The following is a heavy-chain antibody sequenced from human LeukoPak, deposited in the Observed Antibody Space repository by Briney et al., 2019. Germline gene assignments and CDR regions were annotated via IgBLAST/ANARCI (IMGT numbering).Heavy chain of an antibody. V-gene: IGHV3-23*01. CDR3: AKNTHEGIPAAISWYFQH. CDR1: GFTFSSYA. Sequence: GGSLRLSCAASGFTFSSYAMSWVRQAPGKGLEWVSAISGSGGSTYYADSVKGRFTISRDNSKNTLYLQMNSLRAEGTAVYYCAKNTHEGIPAAISWYFQHWGQGTLVTVSS. J-gene: IGHJ1*01. D-gene: IGHD2-2*01. CDR2: ISGSGGST.